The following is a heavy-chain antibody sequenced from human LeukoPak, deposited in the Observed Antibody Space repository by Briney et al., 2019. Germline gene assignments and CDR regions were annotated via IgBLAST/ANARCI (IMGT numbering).Heavy chain of an antibody. CDR2: ISAYNGNT. V-gene: IGHV1-18*01. D-gene: IGHD6-13*01. J-gene: IGHJ6*02. CDR3: ARDRGIAAAGTVDGMDV. CDR1: GYTFTSYG. Sequence: ASVKVSCKASGYTFTSYGISWVRQAPGQGLEWMGWISAYNGNTNYAQKLQGRVTVTTDTSTSTAYMELRSLRSDDTAVYYCARDRGIAAAGTVDGMDVWGQGTTVTVSS.